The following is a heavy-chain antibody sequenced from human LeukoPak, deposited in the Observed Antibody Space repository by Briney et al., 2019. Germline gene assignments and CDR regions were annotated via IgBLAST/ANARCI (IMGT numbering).Heavy chain of an antibody. CDR2: ISAYNGNT. V-gene: IGHV1-18*01. D-gene: IGHD3/OR15-3a*01. CDR3: ARDGLGSSYYYYGMDV. CDR1: GYTFTSYG. J-gene: IGHJ6*02. Sequence: EASVKVSCKASGYTFTSYGISWARQAPGQGLEWMGWISAYNGNTNYAQKLQGRVTMTTDTSTSTAYMELRSLRSDDTAVYYCARDGLGSSYYYYGMDVWGQGTTVTVSS.